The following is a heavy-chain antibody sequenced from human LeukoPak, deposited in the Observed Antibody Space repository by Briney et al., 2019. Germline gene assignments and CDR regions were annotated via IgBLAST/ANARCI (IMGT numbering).Heavy chain of an antibody. J-gene: IGHJ5*02. D-gene: IGHD4-11*01. V-gene: IGHV4-59*01. Sequence: SETLSLTCTVSSGSISSYYWSWIRQPPGKGPEWIGYIYSSGSTNYNPSLKSRVTISVDTSKNQFSLKLSSVTAADTAVYYCARPWHDSSIVGFDPWGQGTQVTVSS. CDR3: ARPWHDSSIVGFDP. CDR1: SGSISSYY. CDR2: IYSSGST.